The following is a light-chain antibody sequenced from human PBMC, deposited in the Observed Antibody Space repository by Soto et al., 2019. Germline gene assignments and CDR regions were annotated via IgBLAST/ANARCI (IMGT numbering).Light chain of an antibody. CDR3: QQYNNWPWT. Sequence: VVLTQSPATLSLSPGERATLSCRASQSVSSYLAWYQQKPGQAPRLLIYDASNRATGIPARFSGSGSGTEFTLTISSLQSEDFAVYYCQQYNNWPWTFGQGTKVDIK. CDR2: DAS. V-gene: IGKV3-11*01. CDR1: QSVSSY. J-gene: IGKJ1*01.